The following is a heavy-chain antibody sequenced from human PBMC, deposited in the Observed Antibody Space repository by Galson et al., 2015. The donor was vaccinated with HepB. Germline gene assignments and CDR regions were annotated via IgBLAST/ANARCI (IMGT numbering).Heavy chain of an antibody. V-gene: IGHV3-21*06. CDR2: ISRSSNYI. Sequence: SLRLSCAASGFTFSSYTMDWVRQAPGKGLEWVSSISRSSNYIFYADSVNGRFTISRDNAKNSLYLQMNSLRAEDTAVYYCAGQVVSGSGSTDYWGQGTLGSVSS. CDR1: GFTFSSYT. D-gene: IGHD2-15*01. J-gene: IGHJ4*02. CDR3: AGQVVSGSGSTDY.